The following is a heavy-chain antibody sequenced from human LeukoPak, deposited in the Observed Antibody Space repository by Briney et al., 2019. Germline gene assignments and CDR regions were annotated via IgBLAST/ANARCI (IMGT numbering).Heavy chain of an antibody. CDR3: AGGGWDDPPANWFDP. CDR1: GYTFTGYY. V-gene: IGHV1-2*02. Sequence: ASVKVSCKASGYTFTGYYMHWVRQAPGQGLEWMGWINPNSGGTNYAQKFQGRVTMTRDTSISTAYMELSRLRSDDTAVYYCAGGGWDDPPANWFDPWGQGTLVTVSS. J-gene: IGHJ5*02. CDR2: INPNSGGT. D-gene: IGHD6-19*01.